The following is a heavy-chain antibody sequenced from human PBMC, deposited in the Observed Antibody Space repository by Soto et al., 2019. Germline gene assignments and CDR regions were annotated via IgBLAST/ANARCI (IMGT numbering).Heavy chain of an antibody. CDR2: IWNAGNNK. D-gene: IGHD4-4*01. J-gene: IGHJ4*02. CDR1: GFTFSSHA. CDR3: ARGPDYSNFGYFDY. Sequence: GGSLRLSCAASGFTFSSHAMNWVRQAPGKGLEWVALIWNAGNNKYYTDAGSVKGRFTISRDNSRNTLYLEMNSVRADDTAVYYCARGPDYSNFGYFDYWGQGTLVTVSS. V-gene: IGHV3-33*01.